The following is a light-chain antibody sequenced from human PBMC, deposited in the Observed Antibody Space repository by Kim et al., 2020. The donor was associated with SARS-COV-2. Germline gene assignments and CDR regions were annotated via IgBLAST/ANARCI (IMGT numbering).Light chain of an antibody. CDR2: EVS. CDR3: SSYAGSNNLV. Sequence: GPSVTNACTGTSSDVGGYNYVSWYQQHPGKAPKLMIYEVSKRPSGAPDRFSGSKSGNTASLTVSGLQAEDEADYYCSSYAGSNNLVFGGGTQLTVL. V-gene: IGLV2-8*01. CDR1: SSDVGGYNY. J-gene: IGLJ2*01.